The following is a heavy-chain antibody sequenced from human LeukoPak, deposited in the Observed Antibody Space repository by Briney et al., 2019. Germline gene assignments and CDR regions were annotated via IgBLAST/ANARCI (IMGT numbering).Heavy chain of an antibody. D-gene: IGHD3-22*01. J-gene: IGHJ5*02. Sequence: SETLSLTCTVSGGSISSYYWSWIREPPGKGLEWIGYIYYSGSTNYNPSLKSRVTISVDTSKNQFSQKLSSVTAADTAVYYCARRGYYYDSSGYSSWFDPWGQGTLVTVSS. CDR3: ARRGYYYDSSGYSSWFDP. CDR1: GGSISSYY. V-gene: IGHV4-59*01. CDR2: IYYSGST.